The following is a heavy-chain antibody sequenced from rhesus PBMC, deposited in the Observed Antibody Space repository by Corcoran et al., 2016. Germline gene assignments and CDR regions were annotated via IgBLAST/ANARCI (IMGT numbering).Heavy chain of an antibody. V-gene: IGHV4-165*01. CDR1: GYSISSNY. D-gene: IGHD2-15*01. CDR2: IDRSSGSP. Sequence: QVQLQESGPGLVKPSETLSLTCAVSGYSISSNYWSCIRQPPGKGLEWIGNIDRSSGSPYYNPSLKSRVTISTDTAKNQISRKVSSVTAADTAVYYCARTGGRVALDVWGPGVLVSVSS. CDR3: ARTGGRVALDV. J-gene: IGHJ5-1*01.